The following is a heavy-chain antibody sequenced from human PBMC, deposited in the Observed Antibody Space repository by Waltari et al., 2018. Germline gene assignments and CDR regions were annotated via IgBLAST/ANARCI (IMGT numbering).Heavy chain of an antibody. CDR2: FGPEDGET. V-gene: IGHV1-24*01. CDR1: GYTLTELS. CDR3: ATVLAAEALGALDI. J-gene: IGHJ3*02. D-gene: IGHD6-13*01. Sequence: QVQLVQSGAEVKKPGASVKVSCKVSGYTLTELSRHWVRQAPGKGLEWMGGFGPEDGETSYAQKFQGRVSMTEDTSTDTAYMALSSLRSEDTAVYYCATVLAAEALGALDIWGPGTMVTVSS.